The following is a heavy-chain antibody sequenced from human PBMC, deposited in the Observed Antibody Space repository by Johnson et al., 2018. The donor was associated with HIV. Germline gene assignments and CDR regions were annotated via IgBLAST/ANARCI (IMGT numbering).Heavy chain of an antibody. CDR1: GFTFSDYY. V-gene: IGHV3-7*01. CDR2: IKKEESEK. Sequence: VQLVESGGGLVKPGGSLRLSCAASGFTFSDYYMSWVRQAPGKGLEWVANIKKEESEKTYVDSVRGRVTVSRDRAKNSLYLQMNSLRAEDTAVYYCAPQLGIGDAFDIWGQGTMVTVSS. CDR3: APQLGIGDAFDI. D-gene: IGHD7-27*01. J-gene: IGHJ3*02.